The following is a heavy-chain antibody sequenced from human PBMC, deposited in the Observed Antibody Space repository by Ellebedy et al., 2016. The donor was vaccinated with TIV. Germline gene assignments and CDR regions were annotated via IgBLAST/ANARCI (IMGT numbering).Heavy chain of an antibody. Sequence: SETLSLTCTVSGGFISGYYWSWIRQPPGMGLEWIAYIYYSGSTKYNASLKSRVTISLDTSKNQFSLRLTSVTAADTAVYYCSRIPYDDVWGTLDALDIWGRGTMVTVSS. CDR2: IYYSGST. D-gene: IGHD3-16*01. V-gene: IGHV4-59*01. J-gene: IGHJ3*02. CDR1: GGFISGYY. CDR3: SRIPYDDVWGTLDALDI.